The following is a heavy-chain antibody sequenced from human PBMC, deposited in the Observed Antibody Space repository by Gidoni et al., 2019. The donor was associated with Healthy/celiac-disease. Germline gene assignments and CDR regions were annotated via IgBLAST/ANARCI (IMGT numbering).Heavy chain of an antibody. D-gene: IGHD4-17*01. CDR2: ISYDGSNK. V-gene: IGHV3-30*18. J-gene: IGHJ4*02. CDR1: GFTFSTYG. Sequence: QVQLVESGGGVVQPGRSRRLSCAASGFTFSTYGMHWVRQAPGKGLVWVAVISYDGSNKYYADSVKGRFTISRDNSKNTLYLQMNSLRAEDTAVYYCAKGGGTGDYWVFFDYWGQGTLVTVSS. CDR3: AKGGGTGDYWVFFDY.